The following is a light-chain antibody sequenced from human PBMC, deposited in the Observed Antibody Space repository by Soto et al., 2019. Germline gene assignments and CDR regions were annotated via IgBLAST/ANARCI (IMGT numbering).Light chain of an antibody. CDR2: RNN. J-gene: IGLJ3*02. Sequence: QSVLTQPPSASGTPGQRVTISCSGSTSNIGNNYVCWFQQLPGTAPKLLIYRNNQRPSGVPDRFSGSKSGTSASLATSGLRSEDEADYYCAAWDDSLNGVVFGGGTKLTVL. CDR3: AAWDDSLNGVV. CDR1: TSNIGNNY. V-gene: IGLV1-47*01.